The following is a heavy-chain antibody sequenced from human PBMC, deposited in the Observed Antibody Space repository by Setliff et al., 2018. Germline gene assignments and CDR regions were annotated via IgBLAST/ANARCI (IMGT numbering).Heavy chain of an antibody. D-gene: IGHD7-27*01. V-gene: IGHV1-18*04. CDR1: GYTFTTYG. CDR3: ARRWETGDQDAYDI. Sequence: ASVKVSCKASGYTFTTYGISWVRQAPGQGLEWMGWIGARNVNTNYAQKFQDRVTMTTDTSTSTGYMELRSLTSDDTAVYYCARRWETGDQDAYDIWGQGTMVTVSS. CDR2: IGARNVNT. J-gene: IGHJ3*02.